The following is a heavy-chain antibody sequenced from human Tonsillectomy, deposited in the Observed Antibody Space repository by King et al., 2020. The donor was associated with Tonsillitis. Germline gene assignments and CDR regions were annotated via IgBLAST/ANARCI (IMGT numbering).Heavy chain of an antibody. Sequence: VQLVESGGGLVQPGGSLRVSCSVSGFTFRTYAMHWVRQAPGKGLEYVSAISSSGGSTDYADSVKGRFTISRDNSKNTLYLQMSSLRAEDTAVYYCVKGGLESSWELLPYYFDYWGQGTLVTVSS. V-gene: IGHV3-64D*06. CDR2: ISSSGGST. D-gene: IGHD1-26*01. CDR1: GFTFRTYA. J-gene: IGHJ4*02. CDR3: VKGGLESSWELLPYYFDY.